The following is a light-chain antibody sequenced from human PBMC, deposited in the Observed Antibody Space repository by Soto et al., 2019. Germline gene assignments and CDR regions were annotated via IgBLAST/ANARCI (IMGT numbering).Light chain of an antibody. CDR1: QGISS. V-gene: IGKV1-12*01. Sequence: EIQLTQSPSSLSASVVDRLTLTCRVSQGISSLAWYQHKPGRAPKLLIFGASSLQSGVPSRFSGSGSGTDFTLTISSLQPEDFATYYCQQANSFPITFGQGTQLEIK. CDR3: QQANSFPIT. J-gene: IGKJ5*01. CDR2: GAS.